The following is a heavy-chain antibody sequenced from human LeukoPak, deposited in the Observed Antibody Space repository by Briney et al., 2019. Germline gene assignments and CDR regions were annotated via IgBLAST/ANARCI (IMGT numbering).Heavy chain of an antibody. V-gene: IGHV1-46*01. J-gene: IGHJ3*02. CDR2: INPSGGST. CDR1: GYTFTSYY. D-gene: IGHD1-26*01. Sequence: ASVKVSCKASGYTFTSYYMHWVRQAPGQGLEWMGIINPSGGSTSYAQKFQGRVTMTRDTSTSTVYMELSSLRAEDTAVYNCARSAVMGATSFPSAFDIWGQGTMVTVSS. CDR3: ARSAVMGATSFPSAFDI.